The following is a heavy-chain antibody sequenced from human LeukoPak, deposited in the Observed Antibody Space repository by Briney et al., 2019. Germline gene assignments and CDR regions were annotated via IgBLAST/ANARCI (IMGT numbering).Heavy chain of an antibody. J-gene: IGHJ4*02. CDR3: ALATDMSGYLRTR. CDR2: IVVGSGNT. V-gene: IGHV1-58*02. D-gene: IGHD3-22*01. Sequence: APVKVSCKASGFTFTSSAMQWVRQARGQRLEWIGWIVVGSGNTNYAQKFQERVTITPDMSTSTAYMELSSLRSEDTAVYYCALATDMSGYLRTRCGERTLVTVSS. CDR1: GFTFTSSA.